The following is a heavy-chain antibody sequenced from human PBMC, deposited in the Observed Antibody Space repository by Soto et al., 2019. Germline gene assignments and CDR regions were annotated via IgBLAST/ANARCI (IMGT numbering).Heavy chain of an antibody. CDR1: GFTVSSNY. J-gene: IGHJ6*02. D-gene: IGHD3-10*01. CDR2: IYSGGST. V-gene: IGHV3-66*01. CDR3: ARGVRRDSFPYCYYAMDV. Sequence: GGSLRLSCAASGFTVSSNYMSWVRQAPGKGLEWVSVIYSGGSTYYADSVKGRFTISRDNSKNTLYLQMNSLRVEDTAVYYCARGVRRDSFPYCYYAMDVWGQGTMVTVSS.